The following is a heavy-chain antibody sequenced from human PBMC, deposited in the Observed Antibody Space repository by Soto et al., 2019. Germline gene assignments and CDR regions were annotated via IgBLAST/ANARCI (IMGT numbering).Heavy chain of an antibody. D-gene: IGHD6-19*01. V-gene: IGHV1-18*04. CDR1: GYTFTSYG. Sequence: QVQLVQSGAEVKKPGASVKVSCKASGYTFTSYGISWVRQAPGQGLEWMGWISAYNGNTNNAQKLQGRVTMNTDTSTSTAYMELRSLRSDDTAVYYCARDRDIAVANRGVDYWGQGTLVTVSS. CDR3: ARDRDIAVANRGVDY. CDR2: ISAYNGNT. J-gene: IGHJ4*02.